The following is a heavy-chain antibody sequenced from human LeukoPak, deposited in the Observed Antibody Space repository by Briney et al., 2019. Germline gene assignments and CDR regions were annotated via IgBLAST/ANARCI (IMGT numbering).Heavy chain of an antibody. CDR1: GGSFSGYY. D-gene: IGHD6-19*01. CDR2: INHSGST. V-gene: IGHV4-34*01. Sequence: SETLSLTCAVYGGSFSGYYWSWIRQPPGKGLEWIGEINHSGSTNYNPSLKSRVTISVDTSKNQFSLKLSSVTAADTAVYYCARDRYSSGWYKPDDAFDIWGQGTMVTVSS. CDR3: ARDRYSSGWYKPDDAFDI. J-gene: IGHJ3*02.